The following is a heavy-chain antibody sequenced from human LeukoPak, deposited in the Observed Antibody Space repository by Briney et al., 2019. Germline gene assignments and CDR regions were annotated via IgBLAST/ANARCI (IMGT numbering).Heavy chain of an antibody. CDR1: GGSFSGYY. V-gene: IGHV4-34*01. J-gene: IGHJ4*02. CDR2: INHSGST. D-gene: IGHD2-2*01. CDR3: ARRRTRLFDY. Sequence: PSETLSLTCAVYGGSFSGYYWSWIRQPPGKGLEWIGEINHSGSTNYNPSLKSRVTISVDTSKNQFSLELSSVTAADTAVYYCARRRTRLFDYWGQGTLVTVSS.